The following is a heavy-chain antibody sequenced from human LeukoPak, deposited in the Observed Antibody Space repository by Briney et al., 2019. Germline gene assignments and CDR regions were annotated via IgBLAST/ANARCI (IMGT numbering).Heavy chain of an antibody. CDR3: TPDTYDSGVYYPQH. V-gene: IGHV3-15*01. CDR1: RFTFSNAW. Sequence: GRTLRLSCAASRFTFSNAWMSCVRQAPGKGLESGGRMKSKTDGGTTDYAAPVNGRFTIPRDDSKNTRYLQMNSLKTEDTAVYYCTPDTYDSGVYYPQHWGHGTLVTVSS. CDR2: MKSKTDGGTT. J-gene: IGHJ1*01. D-gene: IGHD3-22*01.